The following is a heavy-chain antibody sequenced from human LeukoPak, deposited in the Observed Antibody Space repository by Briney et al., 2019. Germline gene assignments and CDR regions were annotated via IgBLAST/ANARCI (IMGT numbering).Heavy chain of an antibody. Sequence: SETLSVTCAVYGGSFSGYYWSWIRQPPGKGLEWIGEISHSGRTNYNPSLKSRVTISVDTSKNQFSLKLSSVTAADTAVYYCAAQYSGYVRLDYWGQGSLVTVSS. CDR1: GGSFSGYY. V-gene: IGHV4-34*01. CDR3: AAQYSGYVRLDY. CDR2: ISHSGRT. D-gene: IGHD5-12*01. J-gene: IGHJ4*02.